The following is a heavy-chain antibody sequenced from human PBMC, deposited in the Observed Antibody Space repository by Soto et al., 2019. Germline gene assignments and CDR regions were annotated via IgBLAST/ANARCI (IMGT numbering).Heavy chain of an antibody. Sequence: PSETLSLTCTVSGGSISSYYWSWIRQPPGKGLEWIGYFYYSGSTNYNPSLKSRVTISVDTSKNQFSLKLSSVTAADTAVYYCARESXYCSSTSCYSSYYGMDVWGQGTTVTVSS. D-gene: IGHD2-2*01. CDR3: ARESXYCSSTSCYSSYYGMDV. CDR2: FYYSGST. J-gene: IGHJ6*02. CDR1: GGSISSYY. V-gene: IGHV4-59*01.